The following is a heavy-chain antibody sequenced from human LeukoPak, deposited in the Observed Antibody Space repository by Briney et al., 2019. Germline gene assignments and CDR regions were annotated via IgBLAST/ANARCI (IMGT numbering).Heavy chain of an antibody. CDR1: GFSLSSYG. V-gene: IGHV3-30*02. CDR3: ALGRNFGYHYFDF. D-gene: IGHD2-2*03. CDR2: IRFDGSEK. Sequence: GGTLRLSCVASGFSLSSYGMHWVRRAPGKGLEWTTFIRFDGSEKYYADSVKGRFTISRDYSKNTLFLQMSSLRPEDTAVYYCALGRNFGYHYFDFWGQGALVTVSS. J-gene: IGHJ4*02.